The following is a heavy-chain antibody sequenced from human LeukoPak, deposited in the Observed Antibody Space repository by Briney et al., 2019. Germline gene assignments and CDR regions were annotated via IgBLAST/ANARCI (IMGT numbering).Heavy chain of an antibody. V-gene: IGHV4-39*07. CDR3: AREPHYYYMDV. CDR1: GGSISSNSYY. CDR2: ISYSGST. J-gene: IGHJ6*03. Sequence: SETLSLTCTVSGGSISSNSYYWGCIRQPPGKGLEWIGIISYSGSTYYNPSLKSRVTTSVDTSKNQFSLKLSSVTAADTAVYYCAREPHYYYMDVWGKGTTVTVSS.